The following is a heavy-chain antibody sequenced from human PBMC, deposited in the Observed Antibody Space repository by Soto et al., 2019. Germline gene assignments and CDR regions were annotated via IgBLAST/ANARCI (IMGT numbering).Heavy chain of an antibody. V-gene: IGHV1-69*02. CDR1: GGTFSSYT. CDR3: ARALGYSSSLDP. Sequence: QVQLVQSGAEVKKPGSSVKVSCKASGGTFSSYTISWVRQAPGQGLEWMGRIIPILGIANYAQKFQGRVTITADKSTSTAYMELSSLRSEDTAVYYCARALGYSSSLDPWGQGTLVTVSS. J-gene: IGHJ5*02. CDR2: IIPILGIA. D-gene: IGHD6-13*01.